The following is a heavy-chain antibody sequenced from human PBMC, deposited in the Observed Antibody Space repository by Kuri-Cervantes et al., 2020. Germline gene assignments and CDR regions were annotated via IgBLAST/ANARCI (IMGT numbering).Heavy chain of an antibody. V-gene: IGHV1-18*01. CDR3: VREPRTSRDYYFDY. CDR2: ISAYNGDT. D-gene: IGHD3/OR15-3a*01. Sequence: ASVKVSCKASGYTFTRYGISWVRQAPEQGLEWMGWISAYNGDTNYAQGFQDRVTMTTGTSTSTAYMELRSLRSDDTAIYYCVREPRTSRDYYFDYWGQGTLVTVS. J-gene: IGHJ4*02. CDR1: GYTFTRYG.